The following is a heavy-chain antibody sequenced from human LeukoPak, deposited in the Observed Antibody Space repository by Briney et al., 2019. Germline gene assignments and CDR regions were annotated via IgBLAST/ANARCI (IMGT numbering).Heavy chain of an antibody. Sequence: SETLSLTCAVYGGSFSGYYWSWIRQPPGKGLEWIGEINHSGSTNYNPSLKSRVTISVDTSKNQFSLKLSSVTAADTAVYYCARERRRLQSGEARSWFDPWGQGTLVTVSS. CDR3: ARERRRLQSGEARSWFDP. CDR1: GGSFSGYY. V-gene: IGHV4-34*01. J-gene: IGHJ5*02. D-gene: IGHD5-24*01. CDR2: INHSGST.